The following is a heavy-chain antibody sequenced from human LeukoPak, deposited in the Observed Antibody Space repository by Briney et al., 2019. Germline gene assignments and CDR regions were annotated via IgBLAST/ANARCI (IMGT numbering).Heavy chain of an antibody. V-gene: IGHV3-7*01. Sequence: PGGSLRLSCAASGFTFSSYAMHWVRQAPGKGLEWVANINQAGSEKSSLTGRFTVSRDNAKNSLYLQMNSLRAEDTAVYYCARVRLNTYGDVYDSWGQGTLVTVSS. J-gene: IGHJ4*02. D-gene: IGHD5-18*01. CDR2: INQAGSEK. CDR1: GFTFSSYA. CDR3: ARVRLNTYGDVYDS.